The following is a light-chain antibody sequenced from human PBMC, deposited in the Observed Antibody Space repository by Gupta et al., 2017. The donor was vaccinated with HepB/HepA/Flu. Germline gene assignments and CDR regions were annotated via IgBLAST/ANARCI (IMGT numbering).Light chain of an antibody. Sequence: EIVLTQSAATLSLSPGERATLSCRASQSVSTNLAWYQQKPGQAPRLLIHDASNRATGIPARFSGSGSGTDFTLTISSLEPEDFAVYYCQQHSNRPYTFGQGTKLEIK. CDR3: QQHSNRPYT. J-gene: IGKJ2*01. V-gene: IGKV3-11*01. CDR1: QSVSTN. CDR2: DAS.